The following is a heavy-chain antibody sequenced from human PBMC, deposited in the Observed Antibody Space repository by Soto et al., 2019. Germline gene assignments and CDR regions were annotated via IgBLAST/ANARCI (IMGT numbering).Heavy chain of an antibody. V-gene: IGHV3-33*01. CDR2: IWYDGSNK. CDR1: GFTLSSYV. CDR3: ARAGGGSSFDY. J-gene: IGHJ4*02. Sequence: PGGLRGLYCARSGFTLSSYVMHWVRQAPGKGLEWVAVIWYDGSNKYYADSVKGRFTISRDNSKNTMYLQMNSLRAEDTAVYYCARAGGGSSFDYWGQGTLVTVSS. D-gene: IGHD3-16*01.